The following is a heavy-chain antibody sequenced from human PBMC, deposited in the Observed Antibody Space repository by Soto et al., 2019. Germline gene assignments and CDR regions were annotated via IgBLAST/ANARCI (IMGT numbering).Heavy chain of an antibody. CDR3: ARRAHIYYYDSSGPLPPDY. CDR1: GYSFTSYW. CDR2: IDPSDSYT. D-gene: IGHD3-22*01. Sequence: GESLKISCKGSGYSFTSYWISWVRQMPGKGLEWTGRIDPSDSYTNYSPSFQGHVTISADKSISTAYLQWSSLKASDTAMYYCARRAHIYYYDSSGPLPPDYWGQGTLVTVSS. V-gene: IGHV5-10-1*01. J-gene: IGHJ4*02.